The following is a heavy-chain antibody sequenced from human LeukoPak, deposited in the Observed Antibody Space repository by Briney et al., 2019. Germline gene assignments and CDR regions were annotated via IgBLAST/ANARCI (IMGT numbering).Heavy chain of an antibody. D-gene: IGHD3-9*01. CDR3: ARHQTSGLRYFDWPSHNWFDP. CDR2: IYPGDSVT. V-gene: IGHV5-51*01. CDR1: GYSFTSYW. Sequence: GGSLKISCKGSGYSFTSYWIGWVRQMPGKGLEWMGIIYPGDSVTRYNPSFQGQVTISADKSISTAYLQWSSLKASDTAMYYCARHQTSGLRYFDWPSHNWFDPWGQGTLVTVSS. J-gene: IGHJ5*02.